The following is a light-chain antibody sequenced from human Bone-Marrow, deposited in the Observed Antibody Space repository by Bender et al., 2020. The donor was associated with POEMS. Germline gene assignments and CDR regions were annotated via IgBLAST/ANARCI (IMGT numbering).Light chain of an antibody. V-gene: IGLV2-8*01. CDR2: EVS. CDR1: SSDVGGYDS. Sequence: QSALTQPASVSGSPGQSITISCTGSSSDVGGYDSVSWYQQLPGNAPKLLIFEVSRRPSGVPHRFSGSKSVNTASLTISGLQAEDEADYYCSSFAGSNTYVFGSGTKVTVL. J-gene: IGLJ1*01. CDR3: SSFAGSNTYV.